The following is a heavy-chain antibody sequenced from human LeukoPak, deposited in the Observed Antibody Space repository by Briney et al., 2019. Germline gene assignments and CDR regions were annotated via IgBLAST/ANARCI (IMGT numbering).Heavy chain of an antibody. V-gene: IGHV3-23*01. CDR2: VSGSGANT. CDR1: GFTFSNYG. Sequence: PGGSLRLSCAASGFTFSNYGMGWVRQTPGKGLEWLSSVSGSGANTYYADSVKGRFTISRDNAKNSLYLQMNTLSAEDTAVYYCARGLGFWGQGTLVTVSS. J-gene: IGHJ4*02. D-gene: IGHD6-25*01. CDR3: ARGLGF.